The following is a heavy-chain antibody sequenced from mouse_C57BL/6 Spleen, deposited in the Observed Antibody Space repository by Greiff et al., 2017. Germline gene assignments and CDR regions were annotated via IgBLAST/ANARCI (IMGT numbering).Heavy chain of an antibody. D-gene: IGHD2-2*01. Sequence: QVQLQQSGAELARPGASVKMSCKASGYTFTSYTMHWVKQRPGQGLEWIGYINPSSGYTKYNQKFKDKATLTADKSSSTAYMQLSSLTSEDSAVYYCARYYGDDLYAMDYWGQGTSVTVSS. CDR3: ARYYGDDLYAMDY. CDR1: GYTFTSYT. CDR2: INPSSGYT. V-gene: IGHV1-4*01. J-gene: IGHJ4*01.